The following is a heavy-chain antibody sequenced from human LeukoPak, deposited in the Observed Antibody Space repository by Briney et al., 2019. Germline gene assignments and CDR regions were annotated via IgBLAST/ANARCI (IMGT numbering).Heavy chain of an antibody. J-gene: IGHJ4*02. CDR2: IYYRGST. CDR1: GGSISSGGYY. D-gene: IGHD6-13*01. CDR3: AREGSSWYGVRTFDY. Sequence: SQTLSLTCTVSGGSISSGGYYWSWIRQHPGKGLEWIGYIYYRGSTYYNPSLKSRVTISVDTSKNQFSLKLSSVTAADTAVCYCAREGSSWYGVRTFDYWGQGTLVTVSS. V-gene: IGHV4-31*03.